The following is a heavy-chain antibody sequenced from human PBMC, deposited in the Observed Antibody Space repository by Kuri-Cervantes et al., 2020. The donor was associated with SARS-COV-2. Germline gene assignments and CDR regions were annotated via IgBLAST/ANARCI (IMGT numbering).Heavy chain of an antibody. CDR2: INWNGGST. Sequence: GESLKISCAASGFTFDDYGMSWVRQAPGKGLEWVSGINWNGGSTGYADSVKGRFTISRDNAKNSLYLQMNSLRAEDTALYYCARPLMAGPHYFDFWGQGTLVTVSS. D-gene: IGHD6-19*01. CDR1: GFTFDDYG. V-gene: IGHV3-20*04. CDR3: ARPLMAGPHYFDF. J-gene: IGHJ4*02.